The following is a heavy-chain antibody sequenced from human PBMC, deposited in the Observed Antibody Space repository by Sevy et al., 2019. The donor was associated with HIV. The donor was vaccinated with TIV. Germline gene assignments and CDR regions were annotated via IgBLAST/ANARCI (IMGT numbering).Heavy chain of an antibody. CDR1: GGTFSSYA. CDR2: IIPIFGTA. D-gene: IGHD5-12*01. J-gene: IGHJ5*02. CDR3: ARGSGSKTWFDP. V-gene: IGHV1-69*13. Sequence: ASVKVSCKTSGGTFSSYAISWVRQAPGQGLEWMGGIIPIFGTANYAQKFQGRVTITADESTSTAYTDLSSLRSEDTAVYYCARGSGSKTWFDPWGQGTLVTVSS.